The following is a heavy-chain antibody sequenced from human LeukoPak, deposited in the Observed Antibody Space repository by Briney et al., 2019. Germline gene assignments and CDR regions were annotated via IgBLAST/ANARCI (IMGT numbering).Heavy chain of an antibody. Sequence: SETLSLTCTVSGGSISSYYWSWIRQPPGKGREWIGYIYYSGSTNYNPSLKSRVTISVDTSKNQFSLKLSSVTAADTAVYYCASLARYYDFWSGYYNYGMDVWGQGTTVTVSS. CDR1: GGSISSYY. CDR2: IYYSGST. J-gene: IGHJ6*02. V-gene: IGHV4-59*08. CDR3: ASLARYYDFWSGYYNYGMDV. D-gene: IGHD3-3*01.